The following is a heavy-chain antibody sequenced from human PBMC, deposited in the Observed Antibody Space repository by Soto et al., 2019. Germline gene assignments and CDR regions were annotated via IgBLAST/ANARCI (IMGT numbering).Heavy chain of an antibody. CDR3: ARDYDYIWGSYRYPTYNWFDP. CDR2: INAGNGNT. D-gene: IGHD3-16*02. CDR1: GYTFTSYA. Sequence: ASVKVSCKASGYTFTSYAMHWVRQAPGQRLEWMGWINAGNGNTKYSQKFQGRVTITRDTSASTAYMELSSLRSEDTAVYYCARDYDYIWGSYRYPTYNWFDPWGQGTLVTVSS. J-gene: IGHJ5*02. V-gene: IGHV1-3*01.